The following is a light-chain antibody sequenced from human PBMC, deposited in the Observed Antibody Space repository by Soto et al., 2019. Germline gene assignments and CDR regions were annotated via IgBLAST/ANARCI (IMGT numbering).Light chain of an antibody. CDR2: GAS. J-gene: IGKJ3*01. CDR1: QSVSSN. V-gene: IGKV3-15*01. CDR3: QQYNNWPL. Sequence: EIVMTQSPATLSVSPGERATLSCRASQSVSSNLAWYQQKPGQAPRLLIYGASTRATGIPARFSGSGSGTEFNLTISSLQSEDFADYYCQQYNNWPLFGPGTKVEIK.